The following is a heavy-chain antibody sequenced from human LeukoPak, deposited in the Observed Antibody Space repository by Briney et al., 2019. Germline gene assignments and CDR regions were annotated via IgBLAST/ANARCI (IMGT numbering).Heavy chain of an antibody. V-gene: IGHV3-48*02. Sequence: TGGSLRLSCAASGFTFSTYSMNWVRQAPGKGLEWLSYISSSSITIYYADSVKGRFTISRDNAKNSLFLQMNSLRDEDTAVYYCARDFRSCGISCYMYDAFDIWGQGTLVTVSS. CDR1: GFTFSTYS. CDR3: ARDFRSCGISCYMYDAFDI. J-gene: IGHJ3*02. CDR2: ISSSSITI. D-gene: IGHD2-2*02.